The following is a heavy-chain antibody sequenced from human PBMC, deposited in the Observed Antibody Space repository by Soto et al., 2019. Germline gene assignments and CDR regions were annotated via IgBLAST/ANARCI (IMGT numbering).Heavy chain of an antibody. J-gene: IGHJ4*02. D-gene: IGHD3-22*01. CDR3: ARAWADYYDSSGYSGFDY. V-gene: IGHV1-46*01. CDR2: INPSGGST. CDR1: GYTFTSYY. Sequence: ASVKVSCKASGYTFTSYYMHWVRQAPGQGLEWMGIINPSGGSTSYAQKFQGRVTMTRDTSTSTVYMELSSLRSEDTAVYYCARAWADYYDSSGYSGFDYWGQGTLVTVSS.